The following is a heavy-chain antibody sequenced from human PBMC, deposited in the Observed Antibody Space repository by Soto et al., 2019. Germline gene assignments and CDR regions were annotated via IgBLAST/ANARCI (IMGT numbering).Heavy chain of an antibody. D-gene: IGHD1-26*01. Sequence: GGSLRLSCAASGFTFSTYSVNWVRQAPGKGLEWVSYISASRTFIWYADSVKGRFTISRDNAKNTMYLQMNSLRADDTAIYYCAKRSGNYLGGYIDYWGQGTLVTVSS. V-gene: IGHV3-48*01. J-gene: IGHJ4*02. CDR3: AKRSGNYLGGYIDY. CDR1: GFTFSTYS. CDR2: ISASRTFI.